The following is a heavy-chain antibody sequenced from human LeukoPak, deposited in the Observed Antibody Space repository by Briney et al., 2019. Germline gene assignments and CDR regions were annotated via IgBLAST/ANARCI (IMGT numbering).Heavy chain of an antibody. D-gene: IGHD3-10*01. CDR2: ISSSSSYI. J-gene: IGHJ4*02. CDR1: GFTFSSYS. Sequence: PGGSLRLSCAASGFTFSSYSMNWVRQAPGKGLEWVSSISSSSSYIYYADSVKGRFTISRDNSKNTLCLQMNSLRAEDTAVYYCAKSTMVRGVQIDYWGQGTLVTVSS. CDR3: AKSTMVRGVQIDY. V-gene: IGHV3-21*04.